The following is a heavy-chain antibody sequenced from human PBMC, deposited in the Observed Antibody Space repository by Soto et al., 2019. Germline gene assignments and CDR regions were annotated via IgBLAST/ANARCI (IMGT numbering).Heavy chain of an antibody. Sequence: ASVKVSFKASGYTFTSYDINWVRQATGQGLEWMGWMNPNSGNTGYAQKFQGRVTMTRNTSISTAYMELSSLRSEDTAVYYCATVANPLPDLRYYYDSSGYYLDYWGQGTLVTVSS. V-gene: IGHV1-8*01. CDR2: MNPNSGNT. J-gene: IGHJ4*02. D-gene: IGHD3-22*01. CDR1: GYTFTSYD. CDR3: ATVANPLPDLRYYYDSSGYYLDY.